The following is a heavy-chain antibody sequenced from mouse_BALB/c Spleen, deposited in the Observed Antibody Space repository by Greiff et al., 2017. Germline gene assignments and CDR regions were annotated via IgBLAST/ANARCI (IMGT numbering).Heavy chain of an antibody. J-gene: IGHJ1*01. D-gene: IGHD2-10*02. CDR3: ARRRYGNYWYFDV. Sequence: LEESGAELVRPGVSVKISCKGSGYTFTDYAMHWVKQSPAKSLEWIGVISTYYGDASYNQKFKGKATMTVDKSSSTAYMELARLTSEDSAIYYCARRRYGNYWYFDVWGAGTTVTVSS. CDR1: GYTFTDYA. CDR2: ISTYYGDA. V-gene: IGHV1S137*01.